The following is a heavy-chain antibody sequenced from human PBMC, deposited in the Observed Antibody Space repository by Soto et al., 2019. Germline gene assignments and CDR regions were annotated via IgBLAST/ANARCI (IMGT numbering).Heavy chain of an antibody. J-gene: IGHJ5*02. CDR2: IYYSGST. V-gene: IGHV4-39*01. CDR1: GGYISSSSYY. D-gene: IGHD6-13*01. Sequence: SETLSLTCPVSGGYISSSSYYWGWTRQPPGKGLEWIGSIYYSGSTYYNPSLKSRVTISVDTSKNQFSLKRSSVNAADTAVYYCARHRAAAPPWRSFDPWGQGTLVTVSS. CDR3: ARHRAAAPPWRSFDP.